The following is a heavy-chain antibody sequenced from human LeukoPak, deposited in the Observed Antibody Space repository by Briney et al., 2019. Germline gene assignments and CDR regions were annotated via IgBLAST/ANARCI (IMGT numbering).Heavy chain of an antibody. D-gene: IGHD2-2*01. CDR2: INTNTGNP. CDR1: GYTFTSYA. Sequence: GASVKVSCKASGYTFTSYAMNWVRQAPGQGLEWMGWINTNTGNPTYAQGFTGRFVFSLDTSVSTAYLQISSLKAEDTAVHYCARYPFNCSSTSCYEMALDYWGQGTLVTVSS. V-gene: IGHV7-4-1*02. CDR3: ARYPFNCSSTSCYEMALDY. J-gene: IGHJ4*02.